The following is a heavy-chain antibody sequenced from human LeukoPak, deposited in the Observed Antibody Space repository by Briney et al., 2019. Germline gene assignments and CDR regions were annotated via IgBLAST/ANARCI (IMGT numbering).Heavy chain of an antibody. Sequence: SQTLSLTCTVSGGSISSGGYYWSWIRQHPGKGLEWIGYIYYSGSTYYNPSLKSRVTISVDRSKDQFSLKLSSVTAADTAVYYCARDPYYCSSTSCYSWFDPWGQGTLVTVSS. CDR2: IYYSGST. J-gene: IGHJ5*02. V-gene: IGHV4-31*03. CDR3: ARDPYYCSSTSCYSWFDP. CDR1: GGSISSGGYY. D-gene: IGHD2-2*01.